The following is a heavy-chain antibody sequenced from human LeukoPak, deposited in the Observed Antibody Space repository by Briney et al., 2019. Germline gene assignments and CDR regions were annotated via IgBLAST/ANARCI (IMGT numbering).Heavy chain of an antibody. J-gene: IGHJ4*02. CDR2: INSDGSSA. CDR1: GFTFSSYW. Sequence: PGGSLRLSCAASGFTFSSYWMHWVRQATGKGLVWVSGINSDGSSATYADSVKGRFTISRDNAKNTPYLEMNSLRAEDMAVYYCAIGVVITTAFDDWGQGTLVTVSS. CDR3: AIGVVITTAFDD. V-gene: IGHV3-74*01. D-gene: IGHD3-22*01.